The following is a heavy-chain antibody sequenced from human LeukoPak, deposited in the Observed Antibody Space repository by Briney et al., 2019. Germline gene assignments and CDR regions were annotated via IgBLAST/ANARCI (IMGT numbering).Heavy chain of an antibody. CDR2: ISSSGSTI. V-gene: IGHV3-11*01. D-gene: IGHD2-21*02. J-gene: IGHJ6*03. CDR1: GFTFSDYY. Sequence: GGSLRLSCAASGFTFSDYYMSWIRQAPGKGLEWVSYISSSGSTIYYADSVKGRFTISRDNAKNSLYLQMNSLRAEDTAVYYCARVDIVVVTATSPIYYYYMDVWGKGTTVTISS. CDR3: ARVDIVVVTATSPIYYYYMDV.